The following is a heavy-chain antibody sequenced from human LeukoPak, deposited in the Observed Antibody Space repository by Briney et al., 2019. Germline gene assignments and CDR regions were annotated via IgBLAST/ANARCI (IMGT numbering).Heavy chain of an antibody. V-gene: IGHV1-2*02. Sequence: ASVKVSCKASGYTFTSYGISWVRQAPGQGLQWMGWINRNSGGTKYAQNFQGRVTMTRDTSIGTSYMELSSLRSDDTAVYYCATPWGCTRPDCPFLHWGQGTLVTVSS. CDR3: ATPWGCTRPDCPFLH. CDR2: INRNSGGT. J-gene: IGHJ4*02. D-gene: IGHD2-8*01. CDR1: GYTFTSYG.